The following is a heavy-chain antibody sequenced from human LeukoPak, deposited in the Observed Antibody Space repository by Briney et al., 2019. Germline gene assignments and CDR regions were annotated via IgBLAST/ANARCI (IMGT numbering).Heavy chain of an antibody. J-gene: IGHJ4*02. V-gene: IGHV3-7*01. Sequence: QAGGSLRLSCAASGFTFSSYWMSWVRQAPGKGLEWVANIKQDGSEKYYVDSVKGRFTISRDNAKNSLYPQMNSLRAEDTAVYYCARGPNQYYYDSSGSPYWGQGTLVTVSS. CDR1: GFTFSSYW. CDR3: ARGPNQYYYDSSGSPY. CDR2: IKQDGSEK. D-gene: IGHD3-22*01.